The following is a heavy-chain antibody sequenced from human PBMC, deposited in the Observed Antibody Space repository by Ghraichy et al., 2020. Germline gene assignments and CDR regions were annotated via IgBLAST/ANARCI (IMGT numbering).Heavy chain of an antibody. D-gene: IGHD1-26*01. J-gene: IGHJ3*01. CDR3: ARIVRAFDL. Sequence: GSLRLSCAASEFTFSNYGMNWVRQAPGKGLEWLSYISGTSGTIHYADSVKARFTISRDNAKNSLYLQMNNLRADDTAVYYCARIVRAFDLWGQGTMVTVSS. V-gene: IGHV3-48*01. CDR1: EFTFSNYG. CDR2: ISGTSGTI.